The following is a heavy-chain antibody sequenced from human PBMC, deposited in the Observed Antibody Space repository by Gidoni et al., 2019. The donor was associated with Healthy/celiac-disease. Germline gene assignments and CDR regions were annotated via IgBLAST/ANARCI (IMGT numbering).Heavy chain of an antibody. CDR2: IIPILGIA. Sequence: QVQLVQSGAEVKKPGSSVKVSCKASGGTFSSYAISWVRQAPGQGLEWMGRIIPILGIANYAQKFQGRVTITADKSTSTAYMELSSLRSEDTAVYYCARRWLQSHYYYYGMDVWGQGTTVTVSS. J-gene: IGHJ6*02. V-gene: IGHV1-69*09. CDR1: GGTFSSYA. D-gene: IGHD5-12*01. CDR3: ARRWLQSHYYYYGMDV.